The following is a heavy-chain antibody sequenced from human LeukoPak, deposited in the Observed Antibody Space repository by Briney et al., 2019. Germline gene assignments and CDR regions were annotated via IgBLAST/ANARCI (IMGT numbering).Heavy chain of an antibody. Sequence: PGGSLRLSCAASRFTFSSFAMSWVRQAPGRGLEWVSAISSSGDSTYYADSVKGRFTISRDNSKNTLYLQMNNLRAEDTAVYYCAKGGSNSFNWFDPGGQGTLVTVSS. CDR1: RFTFSSFA. CDR2: ISSSGDST. CDR3: AKGGSNSFNWFDP. V-gene: IGHV3-23*01. J-gene: IGHJ5*02. D-gene: IGHD4-23*01.